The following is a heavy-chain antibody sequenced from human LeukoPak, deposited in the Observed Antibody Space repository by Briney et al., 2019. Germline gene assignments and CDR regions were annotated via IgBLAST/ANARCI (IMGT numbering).Heavy chain of an antibody. CDR3: AKGGHGSGSYYHWFDP. Sequence: PSETLSLTCMHSGDSISSYYWSWIRQPPGKGPEWIGYIYYSGSTNYNPSLNSRGTISVGTFKNQFSLKLRSVTAADAAVYYCAKGGHGSGSYYHWFDPWGQGTLVTVSS. D-gene: IGHD1-26*01. V-gene: IGHV4-59*01. CDR2: IYYSGST. CDR1: GDSISSYY. J-gene: IGHJ5*02.